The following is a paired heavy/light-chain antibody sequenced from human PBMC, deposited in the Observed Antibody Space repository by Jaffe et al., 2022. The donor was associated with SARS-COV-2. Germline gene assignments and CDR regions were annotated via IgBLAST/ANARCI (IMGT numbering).Light chain of an antibody. CDR3: HQSDSFPYT. Sequence: DIQMTQSPSSVSASVGDRVTITCRASQDIGTWLAWYQQKPGKGPNLLIYTASGLQSGVPSRFRGSGSGTDFTLTITSLQPEDFATYFCHQSDSFPYTFGQGTKVDIK. V-gene: IGKV1-12*01. J-gene: IGKJ2*01. CDR2: TAS. CDR1: QDIGTW.
Heavy chain of an antibody. CDR1: GLSTSDSAAG. J-gene: IGHJ4*02. V-gene: IGHV2-5*02. Sequence: QITLKESGPTLVKPTETLTLTCTFSGLSTSDSAAGVGWIRQPPGQALEWLALIYWDDDKRYSPSLESRLTITKDTSENQVVLTMRDMDPVDTATYYCAHRRTGLRDFDYWGQGTLVTVSS. CDR3: AHRRTGLRDFDY. D-gene: IGHD4-17*01. CDR2: IYWDDDK.